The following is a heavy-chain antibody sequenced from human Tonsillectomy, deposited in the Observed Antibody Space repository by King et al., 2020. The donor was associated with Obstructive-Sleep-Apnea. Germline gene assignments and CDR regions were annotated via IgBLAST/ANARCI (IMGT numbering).Heavy chain of an antibody. CDR1: GFTFDDYA. CDR2: ISWNGGSI. V-gene: IGHV3-9*01. D-gene: IGHD3-10*01. CDR3: AKDSRGYYGSWSYLY. J-gene: IGHJ4*02. Sequence: VQLVEFGGGLVQPGRSLRLSCAASGFTFDDYAMHWVRHAPGKGLEWVSGISWNGGSIGYADSVQGRFTISRDNAKNSLYLQMNSMRAEDTAVYYCAKDSRGYYGSWSYLYWGQGTLVTVSS.